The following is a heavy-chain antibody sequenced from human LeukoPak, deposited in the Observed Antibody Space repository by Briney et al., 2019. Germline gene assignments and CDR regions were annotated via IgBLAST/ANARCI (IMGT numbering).Heavy chain of an antibody. CDR3: ARDPSRGYNYGYGDY. J-gene: IGHJ4*02. V-gene: IGHV3-7*01. CDR2: IKQDRSEK. Sequence: GGSLRLSCAASGFTFSTYWMSCVRQAPGKGLEWVAHIKQDRSEKYYVDSVKGRFTIARNSAKNSLYLQMNSLRAEDTAVYYCARDPSRGYNYGYGDYWGQGTLVIVSS. D-gene: IGHD5-18*01. CDR1: GFTFSTYW.